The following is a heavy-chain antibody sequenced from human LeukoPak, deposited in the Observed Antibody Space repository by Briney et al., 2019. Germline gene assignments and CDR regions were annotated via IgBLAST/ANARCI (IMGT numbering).Heavy chain of an antibody. CDR3: ARDRTYYDFWSGYSDPGNAFDI. Sequence: SETLSLTCSVSGGSISSYYWSWIRQPPGKGLEGIGYIYYSGSTNYNPSLKSRVTISVDTSKNQFSLKLSSVTAADTAVYYCARDRTYYDFWSGYSDPGNAFDIWGQGTMVTVSS. D-gene: IGHD3-3*01. J-gene: IGHJ3*02. CDR1: GGSISSYY. V-gene: IGHV4-59*01. CDR2: IYYSGST.